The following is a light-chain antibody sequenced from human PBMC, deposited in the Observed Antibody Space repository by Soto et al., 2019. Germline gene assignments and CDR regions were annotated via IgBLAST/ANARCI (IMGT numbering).Light chain of an antibody. CDR1: QHVSSSY. V-gene: IGKV3-20*01. CDR3: QQYGSSPWT. CDR2: GAS. J-gene: IGKJ1*01. Sequence: EIVLAQSPGTLSLSPGERATLSCGASQHVSSSYLVWYQQKPGQAPRLLIYGASSRATGIPDTFSGSGSGTDFTLTISRLEPGDFAVYYCQQYGSSPWTFGQGTKVDIK.